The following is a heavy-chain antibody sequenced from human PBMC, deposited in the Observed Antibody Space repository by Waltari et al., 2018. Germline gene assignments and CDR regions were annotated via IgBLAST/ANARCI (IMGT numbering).Heavy chain of an antibody. Sequence: QLQLQESGPGLVKPSETLSLTCTVSGGSISSSSYYWGWIRQPPGKVLEWIGSIYYSGSTYYNPSLKSRVTISVDTSKNQFSLKLSSVTAADTAVYYCQRTAAAPYYFDYWGQGTLVTVSS. CDR1: GGSISSSSYY. CDR2: IYYSGST. D-gene: IGHD6-13*01. CDR3: QRTAAAPYYFDY. J-gene: IGHJ4*02. V-gene: IGHV4-39*01.